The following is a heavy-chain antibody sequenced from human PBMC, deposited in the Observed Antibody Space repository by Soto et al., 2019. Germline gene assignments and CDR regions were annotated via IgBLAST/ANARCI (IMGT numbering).Heavy chain of an antibody. Sequence: ASVKVSCKASGGTFSSYAISWVRQAPGQGLEWMGGIIPIFGTANYAQKFQGRVTITADESTSTAYMDLSSLRSEDTAVYYCARDRGDCSSTSCYFAFDIWGQGTMVTVSS. J-gene: IGHJ3*02. D-gene: IGHD2-2*01. CDR2: IIPIFGTA. CDR3: ARDRGDCSSTSCYFAFDI. V-gene: IGHV1-69*13. CDR1: GGTFSSYA.